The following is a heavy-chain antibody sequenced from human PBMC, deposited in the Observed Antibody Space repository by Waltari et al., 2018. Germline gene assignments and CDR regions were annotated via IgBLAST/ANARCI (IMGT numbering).Heavy chain of an antibody. D-gene: IGHD6-13*01. CDR2: LDPEDGEA. J-gene: IGHJ3*02. CDR3: LTYRRNWYNSHDAFDI. CDR1: GYHFTNYY. Sequence: DVQLVQSGAEVKKPGPTVNISCKVSGYHFTNYYTHRVRQAPGKGLEGMGHLDPEDGEAVYAEKFQGRVSMTADKSTDTAHMELSSLRSEDTAVYYCLTYRRNWYNSHDAFDIWGQGTLVTVAS. V-gene: IGHV1-69-2*01.